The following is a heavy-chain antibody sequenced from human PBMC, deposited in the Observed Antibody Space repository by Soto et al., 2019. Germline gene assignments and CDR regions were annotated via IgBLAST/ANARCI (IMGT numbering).Heavy chain of an antibody. CDR1: GGTFSSYT. CDR3: ARGISMVRGVTLGWFDP. V-gene: IGHV1-69*02. J-gene: IGHJ5*02. CDR2: IIPILGIA. Sequence: ASVKVSCKASGGTFSSYTISWVRQAPGQGLEWMGRIIPILGIANYAQKFQGRVTITADKSTSTAYMELSSLRSEETAVYYCARGISMVRGVTLGWFDPWGQGTLVTVSS. D-gene: IGHD3-10*01.